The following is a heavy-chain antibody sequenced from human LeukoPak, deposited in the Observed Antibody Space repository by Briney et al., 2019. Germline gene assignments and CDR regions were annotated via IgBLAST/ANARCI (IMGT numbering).Heavy chain of an antibody. Sequence: SETPSLTCTVSGGSISSYYWSWIRQPPGKGLEWIGYIYYSGSTNYNPSLKSRVTISVDTSKNQFSLKLSSVTAADTAVYYCAANWGSSGYWGQGTLVTVSS. CDR2: IYYSGST. CDR3: AANWGSSGY. CDR1: GGSISSYY. D-gene: IGHD3-16*01. V-gene: IGHV4-59*01. J-gene: IGHJ4*02.